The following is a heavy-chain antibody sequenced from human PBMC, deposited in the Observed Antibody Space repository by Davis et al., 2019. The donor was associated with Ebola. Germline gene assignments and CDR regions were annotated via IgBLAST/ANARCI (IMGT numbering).Heavy chain of an antibody. D-gene: IGHD3-3*01. J-gene: IGHJ6*03. CDR1: GGTFSSYA. Sequence: SVKVSCKASGGTFSSYAISWVRQAPGQGLEWMGGIIPIFGTSKHAQKFQGRVLITADESTSTAYMELSSLRSEDTAVYYCASGNYDFWSGYLYYYYYYMDVWGKGTTVTVSS. CDR2: IIPIFGTS. V-gene: IGHV1-69*13. CDR3: ASGNYDFWSGYLYYYYYYMDV.